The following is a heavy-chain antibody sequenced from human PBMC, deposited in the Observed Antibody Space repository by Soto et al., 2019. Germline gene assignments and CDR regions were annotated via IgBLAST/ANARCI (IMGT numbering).Heavy chain of an antibody. J-gene: IGHJ4*02. CDR1: RGSISNGGYY. CDR2: IYYSGNT. D-gene: IGHD6-19*01. Sequence: PSETLSLTCSLSRGSISNGGYYWNWIRQHPERGLEWIGYIYYSGNTVLNPSLTSRAPIPRDTSKNEFSLTLTSLTAADTAVYFCARASGGAVADFDYWGQGTLVTVSS. CDR3: ARASGGAVADFDY. V-gene: IGHV4-31*03.